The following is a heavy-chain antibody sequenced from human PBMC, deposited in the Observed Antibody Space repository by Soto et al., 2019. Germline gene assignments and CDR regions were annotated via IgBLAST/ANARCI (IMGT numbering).Heavy chain of an antibody. J-gene: IGHJ5*02. V-gene: IGHV4-30-4*01. CDR1: GGSISSGDYY. Sequence: SETLSLTCTVSGGSISSGDYYWSWIRQPPGKGLEWIGYIYYSGSTYYNPSLKSRVTISVDTSKNQFSLKLSSVTAADTAVYYCARSTVVVVAATMWFDPWGQGTLVTVS. CDR3: ARSTVVVVAATMWFDP. D-gene: IGHD2-15*01. CDR2: IYYSGST.